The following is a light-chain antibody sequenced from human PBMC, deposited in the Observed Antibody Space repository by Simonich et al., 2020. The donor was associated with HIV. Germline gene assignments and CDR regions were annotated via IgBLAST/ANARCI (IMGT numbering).Light chain of an antibody. V-gene: IGKV4-1*01. CDR3: QQYYSTPWT. J-gene: IGKJ1*01. CDR1: QSVLYSSNNKNY. Sequence: EIVMTQSPDSLAVSLGERATINCKSSQSVLYSSNNKNYLAWYQQKPGQPPKLLIYWASTRESGVPDRFSGSGSVTDFTLTISSLQAEDVAVYYCQQYYSTPWTFGQGTKVEI. CDR2: WAS.